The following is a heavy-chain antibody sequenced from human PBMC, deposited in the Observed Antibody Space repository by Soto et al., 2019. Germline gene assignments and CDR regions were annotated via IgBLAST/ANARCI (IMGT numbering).Heavy chain of an antibody. CDR1: GFTFSSYG. CDR3: AKEHTLYNSGWFFDY. J-gene: IGHJ4*02. CDR2: ISFDGSLK. D-gene: IGHD6-19*01. Sequence: QVQLVESGGGVVQPGRSLRLSCAASGFTFSSYGIQWVRQAPGKGLEWVAVISFDGSLKYYADSVKGRFTISRDNSKNTLYLQMNSLRVEDTAVCYCAKEHTLYNSGWFFDYWGQGTLVTVSS. V-gene: IGHV3-30*18.